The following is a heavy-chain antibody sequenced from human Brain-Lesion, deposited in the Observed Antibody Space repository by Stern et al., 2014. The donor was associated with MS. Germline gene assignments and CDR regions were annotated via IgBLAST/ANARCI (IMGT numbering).Heavy chain of an antibody. CDR2: IYHSGGT. CDR3: ARELPDLNAFDI. D-gene: IGHD1-14*01. V-gene: IGHV4-4*02. CDR1: GGSISSSNW. Sequence: VQLVQSGPGLVKPSGTLSLTCAVSGGSISSSNWWSWVRQSPGKGLEWIGEIYHSGGTKYSPSFESRVIISVDKPKNQFSLKLSYLTAADTAVYYCARELPDLNAFDIWGQGTMVTVSS. J-gene: IGHJ3*02.